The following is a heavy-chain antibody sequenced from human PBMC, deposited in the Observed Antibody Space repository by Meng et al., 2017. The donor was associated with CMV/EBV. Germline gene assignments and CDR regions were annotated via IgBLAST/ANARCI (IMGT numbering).Heavy chain of an antibody. D-gene: IGHD2-2*01. CDR2: IYHSGST. Sequence: DSISSSNRWSWVRQPPGKGLEWIGEIYHSGSTNYNPSLKSRVTISVDKSKNQFSLKLSSVTAADTAVYYCARLGCSSTSCSRGWFDPWGQGTLVTVSS. CDR1: DSISSSNR. V-gene: IGHV4-4*02. CDR3: ARLGCSSTSCSRGWFDP. J-gene: IGHJ5*02.